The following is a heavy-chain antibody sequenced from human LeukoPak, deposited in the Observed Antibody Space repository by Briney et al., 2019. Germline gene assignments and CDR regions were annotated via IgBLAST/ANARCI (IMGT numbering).Heavy chain of an antibody. D-gene: IGHD2-21*02. Sequence: SETLSLTCTVSGGSISSGGYYWSWIRHHPGKGLEWIGYIYYSGSTYYNPSLKSRVTISVDTSKNQFSLKLSSVTAADTAAYYCARGCGGDCYFGYDYWGQGTLVTVSS. CDR3: ARGCGGDCYFGYDY. CDR2: IYYSGST. V-gene: IGHV4-31*03. CDR1: GGSISSGGYY. J-gene: IGHJ4*02.